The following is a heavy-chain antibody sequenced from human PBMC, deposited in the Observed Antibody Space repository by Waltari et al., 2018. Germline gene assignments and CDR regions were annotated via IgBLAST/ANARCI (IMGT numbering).Heavy chain of an antibody. CDR3: AGIHSSSWYEIDY. CDR1: GGSISSGSYY. CDR2: IYTSGST. Sequence: QVQLQESGPGLVTPSQTLSLTCTVPGGSISSGSYYWSWIRQPAGKGLEWIGRIYTSGSTNYNPSLKSRVTISVDTSKNQFSLKLSSVTAADTAVYYCAGIHSSSWYEIDYWGQGTLVTVSS. J-gene: IGHJ4*02. V-gene: IGHV4-61*02. D-gene: IGHD6-13*01.